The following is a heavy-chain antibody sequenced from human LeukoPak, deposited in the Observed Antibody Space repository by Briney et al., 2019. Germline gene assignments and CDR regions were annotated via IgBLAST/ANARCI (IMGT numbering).Heavy chain of an antibody. CDR3: ARDLNPTHYFDY. CDR2: IYHSGYT. Sequence: SETLSLTCNVSGYSISCGYYWAWIRPAPGKGLEWIGSIYHSGYTHYNPSLKGRVTISVDTSKNDFSLKLSSVAAADTAIYYCARDLNPTHYFDYWGQGTLVTVSS. CDR1: GYSISCGYY. V-gene: IGHV4-38-2*02. J-gene: IGHJ4*02.